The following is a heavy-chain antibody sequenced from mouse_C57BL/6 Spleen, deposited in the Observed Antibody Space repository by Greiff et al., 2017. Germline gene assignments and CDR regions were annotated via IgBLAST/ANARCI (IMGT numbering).Heavy chain of an antibody. CDR1: GYAFSSYW. CDR3: ARRDYGLYAMDY. D-gene: IGHD2-4*01. CDR2: IYPGDGDT. J-gene: IGHJ4*01. Sequence: VKLMESGAELVKPGASVKISCKASGYAFSSYWMNWVKQRPGTGLEWIGQIYPGDGDTNYNGKFKGKATLTADKSSSTAYMQLSSLTSEDSAVYFCARRDYGLYAMDYWGQGTSVTVSS. V-gene: IGHV1-80*01.